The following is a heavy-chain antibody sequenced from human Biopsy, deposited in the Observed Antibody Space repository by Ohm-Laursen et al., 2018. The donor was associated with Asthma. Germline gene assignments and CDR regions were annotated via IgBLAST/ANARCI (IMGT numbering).Heavy chain of an antibody. D-gene: IGHD3-3*01. Sequence: SLRLSCSASGFVFRSHAMHWVRQAPGKGLEWVAVVSYDGGVAHYADSMKGRFTISRDNAKSTLYLQMNRLRTDDTAVYYCAKRRGYSDLTDFNHWGQGTLVTVSS. J-gene: IGHJ4*02. CDR1: GFVFRSHA. CDR2: VSYDGGVA. CDR3: AKRRGYSDLTDFNH. V-gene: IGHV3-30*18.